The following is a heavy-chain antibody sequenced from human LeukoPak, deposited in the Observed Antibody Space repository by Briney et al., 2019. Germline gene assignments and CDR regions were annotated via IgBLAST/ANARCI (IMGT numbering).Heavy chain of an antibody. CDR1: GYTFTSYG. J-gene: IGHJ4*02. CDR3: ARSCSSSCPLDY. Sequence: ASVKVSCKASGYTFTSYGISWVRQAPGQGLEWMGWISAYNGNTNYAQKFQGWVTMTRNTSISTAYMELSRLRSDDTAVYYCARSCSSSCPLDYWGQGTLVTVSS. D-gene: IGHD6-13*01. V-gene: IGHV1-18*01. CDR2: ISAYNGNT.